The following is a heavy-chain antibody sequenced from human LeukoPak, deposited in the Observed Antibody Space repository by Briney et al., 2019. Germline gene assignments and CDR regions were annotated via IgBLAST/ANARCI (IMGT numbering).Heavy chain of an antibody. D-gene: IGHD4-17*01. CDR2: INHSGST. CDR3: ARQRDYADYLDAFDV. J-gene: IGHJ3*01. V-gene: IGHV4-34*01. Sequence: SETLSLTCAVYGGSFSGYYWSWIRQPPGKGLEWIGEINHSGSTNYNPSLKSRVTISVDTSKNQFSLKLTSVTAADTAIYYCARQRDYADYLDAFDVWGQGTMVTVSS. CDR1: GGSFSGYY.